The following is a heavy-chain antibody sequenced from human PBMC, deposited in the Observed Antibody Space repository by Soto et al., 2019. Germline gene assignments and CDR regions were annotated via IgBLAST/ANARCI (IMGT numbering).Heavy chain of an antibody. J-gene: IGHJ5*02. CDR2: ISAYNGNT. CDR3: ARSRRHMIVVAIGLDP. CDR1: GYTFTSYA. D-gene: IGHD3-22*01. Sequence: ASVKVSCKASGYTFTSYAIGWVRQAPGQGLEWMGWISAYNGNTNYAQKLQGRVTMTTDTSTSTAYMELRNLRSDDTAVYYCARSRRHMIVVAIGLDPWGQGTLVTVSS. V-gene: IGHV1-18*01.